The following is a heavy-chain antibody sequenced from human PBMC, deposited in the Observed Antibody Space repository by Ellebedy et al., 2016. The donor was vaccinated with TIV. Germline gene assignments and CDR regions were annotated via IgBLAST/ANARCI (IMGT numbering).Heavy chain of an antibody. Sequence: ASVKVSXKASGYTFTGYYMHWVRQAPGQGLEWMGIINPSGGSTSYAQKFQGRVTMTRDTSTSTVYMELSSLRSEDTAVYYCARDHGSGWDYWGQGTLVTVSS. CDR2: INPSGGST. V-gene: IGHV1-46*01. D-gene: IGHD6-19*01. J-gene: IGHJ4*02. CDR1: GYTFTGYY. CDR3: ARDHGSGWDY.